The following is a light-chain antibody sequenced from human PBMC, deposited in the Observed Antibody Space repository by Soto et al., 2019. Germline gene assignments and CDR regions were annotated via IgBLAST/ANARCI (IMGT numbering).Light chain of an antibody. CDR2: GNS. J-gene: IGLJ3*02. CDR3: QSYDSSLSGWV. Sequence: QAVVTQPPSVSGAPGQRVTISCTGSNSNIGAGYDVHWYQQLPGTAPKLLIYGNSNRPSGVPDRLSGSKSGTSASLAITGLQAEDEADYYCQSYDSSLSGWVFGGGTKLTVL. V-gene: IGLV1-40*01. CDR1: NSNIGAGYD.